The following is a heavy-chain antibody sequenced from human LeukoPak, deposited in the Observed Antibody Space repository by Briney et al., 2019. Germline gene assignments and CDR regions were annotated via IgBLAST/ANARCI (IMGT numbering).Heavy chain of an antibody. D-gene: IGHD6-13*01. V-gene: IGHV4-59*01. Sequence: PSETLSLTCTVSGGSISSYYWSWLRQPTGKGREWIGYIYYSGSTNYNPSLKSRVTISVDTSKNQFSLKLSSVTAADTAVYYCASGGYSSSWYVYWGQGTLVTVSS. J-gene: IGHJ4*02. CDR2: IYYSGST. CDR3: ASGGYSSSWYVY. CDR1: GGSISSYY.